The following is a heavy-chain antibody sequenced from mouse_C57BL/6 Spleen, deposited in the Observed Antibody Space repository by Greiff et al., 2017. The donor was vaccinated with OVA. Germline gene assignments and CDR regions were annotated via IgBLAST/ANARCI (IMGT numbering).Heavy chain of an antibody. V-gene: IGHV1-52*01. CDR1: GYTFTSYW. Sequence: QVQLQQPGAELVRPGSSVKLSCKASGYTFTSYWMHWVKQRPIQGLEWIGNIDPSDSETHYNQKFKDKATLTVDKSSSTAYMQLSSLTSEDSAVYYCARTNDYDVNYAMDYWGQGTSVTGSS. J-gene: IGHJ4*01. CDR2: IDPSDSET. D-gene: IGHD2-4*01. CDR3: ARTNDYDVNYAMDY.